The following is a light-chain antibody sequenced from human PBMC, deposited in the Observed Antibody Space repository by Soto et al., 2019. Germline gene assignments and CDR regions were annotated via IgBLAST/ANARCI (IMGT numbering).Light chain of an antibody. CDR3: QSYDSSLSAVV. J-gene: IGLJ2*01. V-gene: IGLV1-40*01. CDR1: SSNIGAGYD. CDR2: GNS. Sequence: QSVLTQPPSVSGAPGQRVTISCTGSSSNIGAGYDVHWYQQLPGTAPKLLIYGNSNRPSGVPDRFSGSKSGTSASLAITGLQXXXXXXYYCQSYDSSLSAVVFGGGTKLTVL.